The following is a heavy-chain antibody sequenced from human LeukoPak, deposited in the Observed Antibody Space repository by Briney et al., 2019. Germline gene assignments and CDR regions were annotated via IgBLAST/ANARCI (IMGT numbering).Heavy chain of an antibody. CDR2: ISSSSYT. J-gene: IGHJ4*02. Sequence: GGSLRLSCAASGFTFSDYYMSWIRQAPGKGLEWVSYISSSSYTNYADFVKGRFTISRDNAKNSLYLQMNSLRAEDTAVYYCARLDSGRDYFDYWGQGTLVTVSS. CDR3: ARLDSGRDYFDY. CDR1: GFTFSDYY. V-gene: IGHV3-11*06. D-gene: IGHD6-25*01.